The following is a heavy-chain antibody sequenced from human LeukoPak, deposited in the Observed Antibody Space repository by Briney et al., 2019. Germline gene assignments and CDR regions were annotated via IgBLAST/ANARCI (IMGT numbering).Heavy chain of an antibody. D-gene: IGHD6-19*01. V-gene: IGHV3-9*01. CDR3: AKDNRRHYTSGPNPDSLH. CDR2: ISWNSGSI. J-gene: IGHJ4*02. CDR1: GFIFNNYA. Sequence: GGYLRLSCAGSGFIFNNYAMHWVRQPPGKGLEWVSGISWNSGSIDYADSVKGRFTISGDNAKNSLYLQMNSLRVEDTAFYYCAKDNRRHYTSGPNPDSLHWGQGALVTVSS.